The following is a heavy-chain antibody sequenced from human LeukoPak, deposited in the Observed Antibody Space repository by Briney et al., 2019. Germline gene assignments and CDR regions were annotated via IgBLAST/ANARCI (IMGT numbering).Heavy chain of an antibody. D-gene: IGHD4-23*01. Sequence: GASVKVSCKASGYTFTSYGISWVRQAPGQGLEWMGWISAYNGNTNYAQKLQGRVTMTTDTSTNTAYMELRSLRSDDTAVYYCARDLRDYGGNSDAFDIWGQGTMVTVSS. J-gene: IGHJ3*02. CDR3: ARDLRDYGGNSDAFDI. CDR1: GYTFTSYG. V-gene: IGHV1-18*01. CDR2: ISAYNGNT.